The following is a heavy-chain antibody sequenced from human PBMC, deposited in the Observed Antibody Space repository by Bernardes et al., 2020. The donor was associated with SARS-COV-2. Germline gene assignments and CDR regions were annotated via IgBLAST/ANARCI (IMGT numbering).Heavy chain of an antibody. CDR2: IHYSGPT. V-gene: IGHV4-31*03. D-gene: IGHD3-16*01. J-gene: IGHJ4*02. CDR1: GGPISSDAYY. Sequence: SETLSLTCTVSGGPISSDAYYWSWIRQHPGKGLEWIGYIHYSGPTSYNPSLKSRVTISVDTSQSHFSLNLASVTAADTAVYFCASSFRYYRSLNDYSHAFDTWGQGTLVSVSS. CDR3: ASSFRYYRSLNDYSHAFDT.